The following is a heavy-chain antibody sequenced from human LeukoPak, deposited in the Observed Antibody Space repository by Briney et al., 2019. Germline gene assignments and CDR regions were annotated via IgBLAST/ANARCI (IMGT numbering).Heavy chain of an antibody. CDR1: GFTFSSYG. Sequence: GGSLRLSCAASGFTFSSYGMHWVRQAPGKGLEWVAFIRYDGSNKYYADSVKGRFTISRDNTKNSVYLQMSSLRAEDTAVYYCARGHDYGAPPGGYWGQGTLVTVSS. CDR2: IRYDGSNK. D-gene: IGHD4-17*01. CDR3: ARGHDYGAPPGGY. V-gene: IGHV3-30*02. J-gene: IGHJ4*02.